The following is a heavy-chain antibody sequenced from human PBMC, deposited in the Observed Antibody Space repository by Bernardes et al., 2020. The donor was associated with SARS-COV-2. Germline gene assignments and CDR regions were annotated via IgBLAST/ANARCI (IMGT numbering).Heavy chain of an antibody. CDR3: AKGTELRYCDYYYYYGMDV. Sequence: GGYLSLSSAASGFTFRNHLFSWFRPAPGKGLEWVSAISGSGGSTYYADSVKSRFTISRDNSKNTLYLQMNSLRAEDTAVYYWAKGTELRYCDYYYYYGMDVWGQGTTVTVSS. CDR1: GFTFRNHL. J-gene: IGHJ6*02. V-gene: IGHV3-23*01. D-gene: IGHD3-9*01. CDR2: ISGSGGST.